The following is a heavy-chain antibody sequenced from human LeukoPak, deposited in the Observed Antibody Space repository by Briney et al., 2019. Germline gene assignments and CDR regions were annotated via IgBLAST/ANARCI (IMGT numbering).Heavy chain of an antibody. Sequence: PSETLSLICAVYGGSFIGFHWNWIGQAPGKGLEGIGEINHSGSTYYNPSLKSRVTLSVDTSKNQYALKLSSVTAEDTAGYYCGGLETSIWFLVYWGQGTLVTVSS. CDR2: INHSGST. J-gene: IGHJ4*02. CDR3: GGLETSIWFLVY. V-gene: IGHV4-34*01. D-gene: IGHD6-13*01. CDR1: GGSFIGFH.